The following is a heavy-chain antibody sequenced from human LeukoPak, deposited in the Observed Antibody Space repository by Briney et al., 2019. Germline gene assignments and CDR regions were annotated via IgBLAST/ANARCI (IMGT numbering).Heavy chain of an antibody. CDR2: INHSGST. Sequence: SETLSLTCTVSGGSISTSNYYWSWIRQPPGTGLEWIGEINHSGSTNYNPSLKSRVTISVDTSKNQFSLKLSSVTAADTAVYYCARGSWDGYFDWLVPPPMEYWGQGTLVTVSS. V-gene: IGHV4-39*07. J-gene: IGHJ4*02. CDR1: GGSISTSNYY. D-gene: IGHD3-9*01. CDR3: ARGSWDGYFDWLVPPPMEY.